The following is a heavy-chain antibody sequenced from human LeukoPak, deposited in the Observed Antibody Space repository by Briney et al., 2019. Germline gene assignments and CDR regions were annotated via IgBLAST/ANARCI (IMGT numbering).Heavy chain of an antibody. V-gene: IGHV3-66*01. CDR2: IYSGGST. CDR1: GFTVSSNY. Sequence: GGSLRLSCAASGFTVSSNYMSWVRQAPGKGLEWVSVIYSGGSTYYADSVKGRFTISRDNSKNTLYLQMNSLRAEDTAVYYCASSGSYYWSFDYWGQGTLVTVSS. J-gene: IGHJ4*02. CDR3: ASSGSYYWSFDY. D-gene: IGHD1-26*01.